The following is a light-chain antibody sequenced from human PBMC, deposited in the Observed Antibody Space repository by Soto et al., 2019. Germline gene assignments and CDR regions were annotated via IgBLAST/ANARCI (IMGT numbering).Light chain of an antibody. CDR3: CSYAGSSTLV. CDR1: SSDVGRYNL. J-gene: IGLJ2*01. CDR2: EGS. Sequence: QAVVTQPASVSGSPGQSITISCTGTSSDVGRYNLVSWYQQHPGKAPKLMIYEGSKRPSGVSNRFSGSKSGNTASLTISGLQAEDEADYYCCSYAGSSTLVFGGGTKLTVL. V-gene: IGLV2-23*01.